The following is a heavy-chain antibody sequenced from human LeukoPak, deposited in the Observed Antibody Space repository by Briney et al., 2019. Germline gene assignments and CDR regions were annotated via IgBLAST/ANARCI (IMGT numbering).Heavy chain of an antibody. J-gene: IGHJ4*02. D-gene: IGHD3-22*01. CDR3: ARENNYYDSRYYFDY. CDR1: GYTFTSYY. CDR2: INPSGGST. Sequence: GASVKVSCKASGYTFTSYYMHWVRQAPRQGLEWMGIINPSGGSTSYAQKFQGRVTMTRDTSTSTVYMELSSLRSEDTAVYYCARENNYYDSRYYFDYWGQGALVTVSS. V-gene: IGHV1-46*01.